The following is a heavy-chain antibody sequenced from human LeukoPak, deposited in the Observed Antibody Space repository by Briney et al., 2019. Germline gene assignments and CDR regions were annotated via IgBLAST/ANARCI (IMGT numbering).Heavy chain of an antibody. D-gene: IGHD6-19*01. Sequence: ASVKVSCKASGYTFPNYGMSWVRQAPGQGLEWMRWISTYNGDTNYAKKLQGRVTIHTDTSTNTAYMELRRLRSDDTDVYYCARVQHIAVAGLYYYYYYMDVWGKGTTVTVSS. CDR2: ISTYNGDT. CDR3: ARVQHIAVAGLYYYYYYMDV. V-gene: IGHV1-18*01. CDR1: GYTFPNYG. J-gene: IGHJ6*03.